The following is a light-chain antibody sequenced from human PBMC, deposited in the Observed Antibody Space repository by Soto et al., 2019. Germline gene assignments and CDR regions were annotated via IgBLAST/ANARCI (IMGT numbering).Light chain of an antibody. CDR2: DVV. V-gene: IGLV2-14*03. J-gene: IGLJ2*01. CDR1: SSDVGSYGY. Sequence: QSVLTQPASVSGSPGQPITISCTGTSSDVGSYGYVSWYQQHPGQVPKLIIYDVVNRPSGVSHRFSGYKSGNTASLTIFGLQAEDEADYYCSSYTRSRTVVFGGGTQLTVL. CDR3: SSYTRSRTVV.